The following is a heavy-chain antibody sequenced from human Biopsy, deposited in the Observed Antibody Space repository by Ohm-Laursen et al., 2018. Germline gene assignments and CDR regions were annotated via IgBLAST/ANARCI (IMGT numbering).Heavy chain of an antibody. V-gene: IGHV4-39*01. CDR1: GGSTSSSTTYY. Sequence: SDTLSLTCPVSGGSTSSSTTYYWAWLRQPPGKGLEWIGSIYNTETTFYNPSLKSRVTISVDTSTNQFSLKVSSVTAADTALYFCARHPTGFWFDPWGHGTLVTVSS. CDR3: ARHPTGFWFDP. CDR2: IYNTETT. J-gene: IGHJ5*02.